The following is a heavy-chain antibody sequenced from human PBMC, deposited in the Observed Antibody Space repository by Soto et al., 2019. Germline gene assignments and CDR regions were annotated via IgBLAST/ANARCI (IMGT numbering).Heavy chain of an antibody. J-gene: IGHJ6*02. Sequence: LSLTCSVSGGSISSVGHYWTWIRQQPGKGLEWIGYIYYSGSTDYNPSLKSRVTISVDRSKNQFSLNLSSVTAADTAIYYCARESGGYDSSTRYGLDVWGQGTTVTVSS. CDR1: GGSISSVGHY. V-gene: IGHV4-31*03. CDR2: IYYSGST. D-gene: IGHD5-12*01. CDR3: ARESGGYDSSTRYGLDV.